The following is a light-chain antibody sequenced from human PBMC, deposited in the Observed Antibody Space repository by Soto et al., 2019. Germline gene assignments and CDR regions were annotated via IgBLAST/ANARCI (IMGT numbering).Light chain of an antibody. CDR3: QQSYSSLTWT. J-gene: IGKJ1*01. V-gene: IGKV1-39*01. CDR2: AAS. Sequence: DNRLTQSPSSLSASVGDRVTITCRASQSVSSYLTWYQQKPGKAPKLLIYAASSLQSGVPSRFSGSGSGTDFTLTISSLQPEDFATYYCQQSYSSLTWTFGQGTKVDIK. CDR1: QSVSSY.